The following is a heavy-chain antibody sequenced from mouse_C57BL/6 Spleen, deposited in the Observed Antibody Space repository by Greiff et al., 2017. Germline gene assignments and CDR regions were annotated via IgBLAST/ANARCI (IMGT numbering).Heavy chain of an antibody. D-gene: IGHD1-1*01. Sequence: VQLQQSGPELVKPGASVKMSCKASGYTFTDYNMHWVKQSHGKSLEWIGYINPNNGGTSYNQKFKGKATLTVNKSSSTDYMELRSLTSEDSAVYYCLLLRYLDYWGQGTTLTVSS. CDR1: GYTFTDYN. CDR3: LLLRYLDY. V-gene: IGHV1-22*01. J-gene: IGHJ2*01. CDR2: INPNNGGT.